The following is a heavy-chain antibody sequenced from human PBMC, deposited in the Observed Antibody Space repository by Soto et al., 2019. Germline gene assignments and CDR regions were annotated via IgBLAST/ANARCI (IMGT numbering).Heavy chain of an antibody. D-gene: IGHD3-3*01. CDR3: AGSITIFGVVIIIGPFDY. CDR2: IYYSGST. V-gene: IGHV4-39*01. CDR1: GGSISSSSYY. Sequence: SETLSLTCTVSGGSISSSSYYWGWIRQPPGKGLEWIGSIYYSGSTYYNPSLKSRVTISVDTSKNQFSLKLSSVTAADTAVYYCAGSITIFGVVIIIGPFDYWGQGTLVTVS. J-gene: IGHJ4*02.